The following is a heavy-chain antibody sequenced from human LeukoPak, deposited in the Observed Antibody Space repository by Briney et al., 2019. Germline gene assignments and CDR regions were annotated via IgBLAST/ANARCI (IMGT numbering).Heavy chain of an antibody. Sequence: GGSLRLSCAASGFTFSSYSMNWVRQAPGKGLEWVSSISSSSSYIYYADSVKGRFTISRDNAKNSLYLQVNSLRAEDTAVYYCATSSSYYFDYWGQGTLVTVSS. CDR3: ATSSSYYFDY. J-gene: IGHJ4*02. D-gene: IGHD6-6*01. CDR1: GFTFSSYS. CDR2: ISSSSSYI. V-gene: IGHV3-21*01.